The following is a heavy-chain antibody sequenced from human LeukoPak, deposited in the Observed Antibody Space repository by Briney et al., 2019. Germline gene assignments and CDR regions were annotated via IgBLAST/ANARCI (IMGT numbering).Heavy chain of an antibody. CDR1: GYTFTSYD. V-gene: IGHV1-8*01. J-gene: IGHJ4*02. D-gene: IGHD5-24*01. Sequence: GASVKVSCKASGYTFTSYDINWVRQATGQGLEWMGWMNPNSGNTGYAQKFQGRVTMTRNTSISTAYMGLSSLRSEDTAVYYCARARPRFRRDGYKFDYWGQGTLVTVSS. CDR2: MNPNSGNT. CDR3: ARARPRFRRDGYKFDY.